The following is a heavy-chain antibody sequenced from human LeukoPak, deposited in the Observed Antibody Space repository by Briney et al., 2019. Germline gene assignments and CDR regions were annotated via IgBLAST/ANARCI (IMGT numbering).Heavy chain of an antibody. Sequence: SSVKVSCKTSGFIFTSYGINWVRLAPAQGREWMGGIIPIFGTANYAQKFQGRLTITADKSTSTAYMELSSLRSEDTAVYYCARLVGANFDYWGQGTLVTVSS. CDR3: ARLVGANFDY. CDR1: GFIFTSYG. CDR2: IIPIFGTA. V-gene: IGHV1-69*06. D-gene: IGHD1-26*01. J-gene: IGHJ4*02.